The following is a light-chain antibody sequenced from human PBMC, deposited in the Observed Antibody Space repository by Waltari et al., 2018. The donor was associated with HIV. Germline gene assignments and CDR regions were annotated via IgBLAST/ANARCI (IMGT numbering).Light chain of an antibody. CDR1: QSVSKW. J-gene: IGKJ2*01. CDR2: QAS. Sequence: DLQMTPSPSTLSASVGGRLTLTCRARQSVSKWLAWYQQKLGKAPKLLSYQASTLESGVPARFSGSGSGTEFTLTASSLQPDDFATYDCQQYNSFPYTFGQGTKLEIK. V-gene: IGKV1-5*03. CDR3: QQYNSFPYT.